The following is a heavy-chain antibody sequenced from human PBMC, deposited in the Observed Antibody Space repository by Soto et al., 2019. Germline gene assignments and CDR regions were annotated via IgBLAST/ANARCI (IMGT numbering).Heavy chain of an antibody. CDR2: ISSSSSAI. D-gene: IGHD6-13*01. CDR3: VRDRAADGNYNGREF. V-gene: IGHV3-48*02. CDR1: GFTFSSYS. J-gene: IGHJ6*01. Sequence: GGSLRLSCAASGFTFSSYSMNWVRQAPGKGLEWVSYISSSSSAIYYADSVKGRFTISRDNAKNSLYLQMNSLRDEDTAVYYCVRDRAADGNYNGREFWGQGTTVTVSS.